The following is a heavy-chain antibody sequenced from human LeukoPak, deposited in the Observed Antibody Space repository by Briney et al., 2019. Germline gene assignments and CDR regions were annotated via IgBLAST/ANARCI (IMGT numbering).Heavy chain of an antibody. CDR1: GSAFSSDA. CDR3: ARDLVYSSGWFAGELDH. CDR2: ISYDGSNA. V-gene: IGHV3-30*04. D-gene: IGHD6-19*01. Sequence: GGSLRLSCSASGSAFSSDAMHWVRQAPGRGLEWLAVISYDGSNADHAESVRGRFTISRDNSKNTLFLQMNSLRPEDTAVYYCARDLVYSSGWFAGELDHWGLGTLVIVSS. J-gene: IGHJ4*02.